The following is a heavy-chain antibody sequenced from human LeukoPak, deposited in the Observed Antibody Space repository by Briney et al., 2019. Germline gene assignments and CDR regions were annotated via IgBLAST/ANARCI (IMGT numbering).Heavy chain of an antibody. J-gene: IGHJ4*02. Sequence: SETLSLTCAVYGGSFSGYYWSWIRQPPGKGLEWIGEINHSGSTNYNPSLKSRVTISVDRSKNQFSLKLSSVTAADTAVYYCAGPRGYFDYWGQETLVTVSS. CDR1: GGSFSGYY. V-gene: IGHV4-34*01. CDR3: AGPRGYFDY. CDR2: INHSGST.